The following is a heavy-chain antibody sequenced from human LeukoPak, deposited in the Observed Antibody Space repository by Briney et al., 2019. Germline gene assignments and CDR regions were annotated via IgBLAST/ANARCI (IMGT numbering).Heavy chain of an antibody. CDR2: ISYSGST. CDR3: ARGVGSGGYYGSSHWHLDL. Sequence: PLETLSLTCTVSGGSISSYFWNWVRQPPGKGLEWIGYISYSGSTSYNSSFNSRVTISLDTSKKQVSLKLSFVTAADTAVYFCARGVGSGGYYGSSHWHLDLWGRGTLVTVSS. CDR1: GGSISSYF. V-gene: IGHV4-59*01. J-gene: IGHJ2*01. D-gene: IGHD3-22*01.